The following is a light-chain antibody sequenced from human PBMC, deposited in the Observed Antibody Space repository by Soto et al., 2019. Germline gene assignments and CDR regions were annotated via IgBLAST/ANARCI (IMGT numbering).Light chain of an antibody. Sequence: DLQMTQSPSSLSASVGDRVTITCRASQSISSYLNWYQQKPGKAPKLLIYAASSLQSGVPSRFSGSGSVTDFTLTISSLQPEDFATYYCQQSYSTLYTFGQGTKLEI. J-gene: IGKJ2*01. CDR3: QQSYSTLYT. CDR1: QSISSY. CDR2: AAS. V-gene: IGKV1-39*01.